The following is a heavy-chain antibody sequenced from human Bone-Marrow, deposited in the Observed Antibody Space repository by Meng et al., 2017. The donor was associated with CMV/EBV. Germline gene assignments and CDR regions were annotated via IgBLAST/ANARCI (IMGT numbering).Heavy chain of an antibody. CDR1: GYTFTGYY. CDR3: ARGGTGILSTSFDP. D-gene: IGHD2-15*01. CDR2: INPNSGGT. J-gene: IGHJ5*02. Sequence: ASVKVSCKASGYTFTGYYMHWVRQAPGQGLEWMGWINPNSGGTNYAQKFQGRVTMTRDTSISTAYMELSSLRSEDTAVYYCARGGTGILSTSFDPWGQGTLVTVSS. V-gene: IGHV1-2*02.